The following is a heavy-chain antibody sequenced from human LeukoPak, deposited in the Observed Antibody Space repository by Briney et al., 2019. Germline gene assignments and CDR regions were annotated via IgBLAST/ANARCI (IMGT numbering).Heavy chain of an antibody. D-gene: IGHD3-9*01. J-gene: IGHJ4*02. CDR2: INHSGST. Sequence: PSETLSLTCAVYGGSFSGYYWSWIRQPPGKGLEWIGEINHSGSTNYNPSLKSRVTISVDTSKNQFSLKLSSVTAADTAVYYCARHGRDILTGYYKRPFDYWGQGTLVTVSS. V-gene: IGHV4-34*01. CDR1: GGSFSGYY. CDR3: ARHGRDILTGYYKRPFDY.